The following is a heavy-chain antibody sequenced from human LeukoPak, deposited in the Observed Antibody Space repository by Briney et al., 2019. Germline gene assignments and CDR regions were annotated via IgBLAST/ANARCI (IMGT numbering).Heavy chain of an antibody. V-gene: IGHV3-21*01. CDR1: GFTFNTYN. Sequence: GGSLRLSCAASGFTFNTYNMNWVRQAPGKGLEWVSSITSTGSYTFYADSVKGRFTISRDNAKNSLYLQMNSLRAEDTAMYYCARRATTERGHSYGLDFWGQGTLVTVSS. D-gene: IGHD5-18*01. J-gene: IGHJ4*02. CDR2: ITSTGSYT. CDR3: ARRATTERGHSYGLDF.